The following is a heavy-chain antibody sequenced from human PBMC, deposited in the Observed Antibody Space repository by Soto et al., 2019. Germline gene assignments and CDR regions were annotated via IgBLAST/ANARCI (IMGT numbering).Heavy chain of an antibody. CDR2: IYPGDSDT. J-gene: IGHJ6*02. CDR3: ARAMIRGKNYYGMDV. D-gene: IGHD3-10*01. CDR1: GYSFTSYW. V-gene: IGHV5-51*03. Sequence: EVQLVQSGAEVKKPGESLKISCKGSGYSFTSYWIGWVRQMPGKGLEGMGIIYPGDSDTRYSPSFQGQVTISADKSISNAYLQWSSLKASDTAMYYCARAMIRGKNYYGMDVWGQGTTVTVSS.